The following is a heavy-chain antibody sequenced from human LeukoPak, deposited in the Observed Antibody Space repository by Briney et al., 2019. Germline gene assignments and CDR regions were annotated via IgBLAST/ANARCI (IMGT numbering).Heavy chain of an antibody. CDR3: ARAQTYGDSRLLLDY. V-gene: IGHV3-74*01. J-gene: IGHJ4*02. CDR1: GFAFRNYW. CDR2: INPDGSTT. Sequence: GGSLRLSCVASGFAFRNYWMYWVRQGPGKGLVWLSRINPDGSTTTYADSVKGRSTISRDNAKNSQYLQMNSLRVEDTALYYCARAQTYGDSRLLLDYWGQGTLVTVSS. D-gene: IGHD4-17*01.